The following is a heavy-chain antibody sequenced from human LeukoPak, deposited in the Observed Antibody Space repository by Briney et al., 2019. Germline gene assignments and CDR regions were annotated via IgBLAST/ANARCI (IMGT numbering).Heavy chain of an antibody. Sequence: GASVKVSCKASGYTFTSYGISWVRQAPGQGLEWMGWISAYNGNTNYAQKLQGRVTMTTDTSTSTAYMELSSLTYDDTAVYYCARDPRKYHYDYWGQGTLVTVSS. CDR1: GYTFTSYG. CDR3: ARDPRKYHYDY. J-gene: IGHJ4*02. D-gene: IGHD2-2*01. V-gene: IGHV1-18*01. CDR2: ISAYNGNT.